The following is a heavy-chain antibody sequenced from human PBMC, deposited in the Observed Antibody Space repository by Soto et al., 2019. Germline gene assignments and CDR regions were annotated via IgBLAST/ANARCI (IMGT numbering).Heavy chain of an antibody. V-gene: IGHV3-7*01. J-gene: IGHJ4*02. CDR1: GFTCSSYW. CDR3: ATSHSFIAAASCFDY. D-gene: IGHD6-13*01. CDR2: IKQDGSEK. Sequence: EVQLVESGGGLVQPGGSLRLSCAASGFTCSSYWMSWVRQAPGKGLEWVANIKQDGSEKYYVDSVKGRFTISRDNAKNSVYLQMNSLRAEDTAVYYCATSHSFIAAASCFDYWGQGTLVTVSS.